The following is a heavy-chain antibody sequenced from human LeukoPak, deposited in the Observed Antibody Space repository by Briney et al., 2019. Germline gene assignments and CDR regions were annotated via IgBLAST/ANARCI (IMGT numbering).Heavy chain of an antibody. D-gene: IGHD1-26*01. CDR2: IDWDDDK. Sequence: KESGPALVKPTQTLTLTCTFSGFSLSTSGMRVSWIRQPPGKALEWLARIDWDDDKFYSTSLKTRLTISKDTSKNQVVLTMTNMDPVDTATYCARLNSGTYLDYWGQGTLVTVSS. CDR1: GFSLSTSGMR. J-gene: IGHJ4*02. CDR3: ARLNSGTYLDY. V-gene: IGHV2-70*04.